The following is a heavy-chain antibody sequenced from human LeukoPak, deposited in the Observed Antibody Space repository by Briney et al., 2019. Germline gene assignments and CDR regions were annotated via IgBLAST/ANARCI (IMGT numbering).Heavy chain of an antibody. J-gene: IGHJ6*02. CDR3: ALQRPLKGV. CDR2: IWYDGSNK. D-gene: IGHD1-1*01. V-gene: IGHV3-33*01. Sequence: GGSLRLSCAASGFTFSSYGMHWVRQAPGKGLEWVAVIWYDGSNKYYTDSVKGRFTISRDNSKNTLYLQMNSLRAEDTAVYYCALQRPLKGVWGQGTTVTVSS. CDR1: GFTFSSYG.